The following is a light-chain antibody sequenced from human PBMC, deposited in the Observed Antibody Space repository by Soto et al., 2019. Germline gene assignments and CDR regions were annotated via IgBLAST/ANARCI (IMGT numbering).Light chain of an antibody. CDR3: MQALQSLT. J-gene: IGKJ5*01. Sequence: DIVMTQSPSSLPVIPGEPASIAWRSSQIFLHTNGYNYLDWYLQRPGHSPQLLIYLGSNRASGVPDRFSGSGSGTEYTLKISRVEAEDVGVYYCMQALQSLTFGQGTRLEIK. V-gene: IGKV2-28*01. CDR1: QIFLHTNGYNY. CDR2: LGS.